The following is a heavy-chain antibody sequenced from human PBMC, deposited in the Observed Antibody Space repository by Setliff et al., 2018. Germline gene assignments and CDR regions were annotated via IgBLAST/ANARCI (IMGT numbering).Heavy chain of an antibody. Sequence: ASVNVSCKASGYTFTNYGISWVRQAPGQGLAWMGWITTYNGDTNYAQKLQGRVTMTTDTSTSTAYMELRSLRSDDTAVYYCARGGQLAPFDYWGQGTLVTVSS. CDR3: ARGGQLAPFDY. V-gene: IGHV1-18*01. CDR2: ITTYNGDT. CDR1: GYTFTNYG. J-gene: IGHJ4*02.